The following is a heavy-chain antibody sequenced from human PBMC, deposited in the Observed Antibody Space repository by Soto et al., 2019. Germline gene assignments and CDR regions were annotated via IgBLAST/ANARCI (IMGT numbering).Heavy chain of an antibody. D-gene: IGHD3-10*01. V-gene: IGHV1-69*06. CDR2: LVPVFGTA. J-gene: IGHJ4*02. CDR3: ARSPGVFDY. CDR1: GGTFSSLA. Sequence: QAQLVQSGAEVKKPGSSVKVSCKASGGTFSSLAISWVRQAPGQGLEWMGGLVPVFGTANYAQKFQDRVTITADKSTSTSYMELSSLRSEDTAVYYCARSPGVFDYWGQGNLVTVSS.